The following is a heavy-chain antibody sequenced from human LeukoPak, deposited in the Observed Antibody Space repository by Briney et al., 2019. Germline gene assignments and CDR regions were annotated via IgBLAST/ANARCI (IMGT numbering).Heavy chain of an antibody. CDR2: FYYSGST. V-gene: IGHV4-39*01. D-gene: IGHD5-24*01. CDR1: GGSIGSSTYY. J-gene: IGHJ4*01. CDR3: ARQGARRDGYSHFDN. Sequence: PSETLSLTCTVSGGSIGSSTYYWGWIRQPPGKGLDWIGSFYYSGSTYYNPSLRSRVTISVDTSRNQFSLKLSSVTAADTALYYRARQGARRDGYSHFDNWGHGTLVTVSS.